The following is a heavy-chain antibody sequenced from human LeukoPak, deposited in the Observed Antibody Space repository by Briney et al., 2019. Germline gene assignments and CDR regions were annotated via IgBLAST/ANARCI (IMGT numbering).Heavy chain of an antibody. Sequence: SETLSLTCAVYGGSYSGYYWSWIRQPPGKGLEWIGEINHSGSTNYNPSPKSRVTISVDTSKNQFSLKLSSVTAADTAVYYCARAKGYSYGIRFDPWGQGTLVTVSS. J-gene: IGHJ5*02. CDR1: GGSYSGYY. D-gene: IGHD5-18*01. CDR3: ARAKGYSYGIRFDP. V-gene: IGHV4-34*01. CDR2: INHSGST.